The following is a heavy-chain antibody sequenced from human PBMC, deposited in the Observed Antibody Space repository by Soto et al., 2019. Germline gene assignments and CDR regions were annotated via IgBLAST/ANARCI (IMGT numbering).Heavy chain of an antibody. J-gene: IGHJ6*02. CDR3: ATDPYSRGLGYYYYYGMDV. V-gene: IGHV1-24*01. Sequence: ASVKVSCKVSGYTLTELSMHWVRQAPGKGLEWMGGFHPEDGETIYAQKFQGRVTMTEDTSTDTAYMELRSLRSEDTAVYYCATDPYSRGLGYYYYYGMDVWGQGTTVTVSS. CDR1: GYTLTELS. D-gene: IGHD6-13*01. CDR2: FHPEDGET.